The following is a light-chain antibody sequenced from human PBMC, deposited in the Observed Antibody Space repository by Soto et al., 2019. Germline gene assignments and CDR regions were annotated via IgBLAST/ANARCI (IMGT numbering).Light chain of an antibody. Sequence: DIQMTQSPSSLSASVGDRVTITCQASQDISNYLNWYQQKPGKAPKLLIYDASNLETGVPSRFSGSGSGTDFTFTISSLQPEDIATYYFQQYDNLPPGIFGPGTKVDIK. CDR3: QQYDNLPPGI. CDR1: QDISNY. J-gene: IGKJ3*01. V-gene: IGKV1-33*01. CDR2: DAS.